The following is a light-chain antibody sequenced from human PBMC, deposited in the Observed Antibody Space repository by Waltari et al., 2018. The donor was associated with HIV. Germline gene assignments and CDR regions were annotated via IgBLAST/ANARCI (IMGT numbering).Light chain of an antibody. CDR3: ATWDDGLSGWV. CDR2: NND. V-gene: IGLV1-44*01. CDR1: ASNIGRNT. Sequence: QSVVTQPPSASGTPGQRVSMSCSGSASNIGRNTVNWYQHLPQTAPKLLIYNNDARPSGVPDRFSASKTGTSASLDISGLQSEDEADYYCATWDDGLSGWVFGGGTKLTVL. J-gene: IGLJ3*02.